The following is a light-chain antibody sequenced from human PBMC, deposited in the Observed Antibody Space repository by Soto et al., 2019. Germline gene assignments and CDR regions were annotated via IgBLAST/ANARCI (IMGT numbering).Light chain of an antibody. J-gene: IGLJ1*01. V-gene: IGLV2-14*01. CDR3: TSYTTSGTRV. CDR2: EVT. CDR1: SSDVGAYNY. Sequence: QSALTQPASVSGSPGQSITISCTGTSSDVGAYNYVSWYQQHPGKAPKVMIYEVTNRPSGVSNRFSGSKSGNTASLTISGLQAEDEADYYCTSYTTSGTRVFGAGTKLTVL.